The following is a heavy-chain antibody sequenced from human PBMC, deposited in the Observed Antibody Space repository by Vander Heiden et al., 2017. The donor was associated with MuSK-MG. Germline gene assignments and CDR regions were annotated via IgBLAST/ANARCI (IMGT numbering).Heavy chain of an antibody. CDR3: ARADIETYTSLDN. D-gene: IGHD2-15*01. V-gene: IGHV1-2*02. CDR1: GYTFTDYF. CDR2: VNPNSGGT. J-gene: IGHJ4*02. Sequence: QVQLVQSGAEMKKPGASVKVSCKASGYTFTDYFIHWVQQAPGQGFEWMGWVNPNSGGTKYAQNFQGRVTTTRDTSTNTVYMELTRLISDDTAVYYCARADIETYTSLDNWGQGTLVTVSS.